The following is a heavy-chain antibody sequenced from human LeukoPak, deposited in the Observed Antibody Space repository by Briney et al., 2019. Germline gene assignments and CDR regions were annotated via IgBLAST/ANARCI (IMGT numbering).Heavy chain of an antibody. D-gene: IGHD2-2*01. J-gene: IGHJ4*02. CDR1: GYTFTGYY. CDR3: ARPYCSSTSCHLPDY. Sequence: ALVKVSCKASGYTFTGYYMHWVRQAPGLGLEWMGWINPNSGGTNYAQKFQGRVTMTRDTSISTAYMKLSRLRSDDTAVYYCARPYCSSTSCHLPDYWGQGTLVTVSS. CDR2: INPNSGGT. V-gene: IGHV1-2*02.